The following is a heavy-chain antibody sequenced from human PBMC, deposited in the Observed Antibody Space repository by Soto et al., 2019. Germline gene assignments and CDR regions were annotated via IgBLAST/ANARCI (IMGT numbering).Heavy chain of an antibody. Sequence: PXVSLRLFCASSGFTFSSFCMHWVRQAPGKGLEWVALISYDGGNKYYADSVKGRFTISRDNPKNTLYLQMNSLRADDTAVYFCAKNYYDRVGSYWVDQWGQGTLVTVSS. CDR3: AKNYYDRVGSYWVDQ. CDR1: GFTFSSFC. J-gene: IGHJ5*02. D-gene: IGHD3-22*01. CDR2: ISYDGGNK. V-gene: IGHV3-30*18.